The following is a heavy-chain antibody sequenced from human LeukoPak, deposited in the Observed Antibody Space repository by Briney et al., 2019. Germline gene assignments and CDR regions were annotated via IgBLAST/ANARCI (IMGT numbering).Heavy chain of an antibody. V-gene: IGHV3-23*01. CDR1: RFTLSTYA. J-gene: IGHJ6*03. CDR2: IGDSGSST. CDR3: AKDIGYRLYFYYMDV. Sequence: GGSLRLSWAASRFTLSTYAMNWVRQAPGKGLEWVSAIGDSGSSTSYADSVKGRFTISRDISKNTLYLQMNSLRAEDTAVYYCAKDIGYRLYFYYMDVWGKGTTVTVSS. D-gene: IGHD5-24*01.